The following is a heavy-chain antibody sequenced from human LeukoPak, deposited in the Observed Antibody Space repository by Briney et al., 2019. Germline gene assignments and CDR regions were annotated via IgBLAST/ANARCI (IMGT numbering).Heavy chain of an antibody. J-gene: IGHJ6*03. V-gene: IGHV4-34*01. CDR2: INHSGST. Sequence: SETLSLTCAVYGGSFSGYYWSWIRQPPGKGLEWIGEINHSGSTNYNPSLKSRVTISVDTSKNQFSLKLSSVTAADTAVYYCARGQSGYSYGYYYYYYVDVWGKGTTVTVSS. CDR1: GGSFSGYY. CDR3: ARGQSGYSYGYYYYYYVDV. D-gene: IGHD5-18*01.